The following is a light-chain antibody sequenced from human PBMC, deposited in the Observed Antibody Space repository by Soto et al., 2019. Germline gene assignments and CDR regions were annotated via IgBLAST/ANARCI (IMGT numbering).Light chain of an antibody. CDR3: QKYYSTPST. Sequence: DIVMTQSPDSLAVYLGERATINCKSSQSVLYSSNNKNYLAWYQQKPGQPPKLLIYWASTRESGVPDRFSGSGSGTDFTLTISSLQAEDVAVYYCQKYYSTPSTFGPGTQVDIK. V-gene: IGKV4-1*01. CDR2: WAS. CDR1: QSVLYSSNNKNY. J-gene: IGKJ3*01.